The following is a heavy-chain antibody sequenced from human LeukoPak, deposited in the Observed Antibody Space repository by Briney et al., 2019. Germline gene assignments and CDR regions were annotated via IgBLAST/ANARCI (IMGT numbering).Heavy chain of an antibody. J-gene: IGHJ4*02. CDR3: ARVGDILTGYYFDY. Sequence: ASVKVSRTASRYTFTGYYMHLVRQAPGQGLEWMGWINPNGGGTNYAQKFQGRVTMTRDTSISTAYMELSRLRSDDTAVYYCARVGDILTGYYFDYWGQGTLVTVSS. D-gene: IGHD3-9*01. CDR1: RYTFTGYY. V-gene: IGHV1-2*02. CDR2: INPNGGGT.